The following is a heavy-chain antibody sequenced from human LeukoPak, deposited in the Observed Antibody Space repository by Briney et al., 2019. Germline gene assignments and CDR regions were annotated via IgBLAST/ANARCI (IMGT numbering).Heavy chain of an antibody. CDR2: IYYSGST. Sequence: PAETLSLTCTVSGGSISSYYWSWIRQPPGRGLEWIGYIYYSGSTNYNPSLKSRVTISVDTSKNQFSLKLSSVTAADTAVYYWAIFDPAAICAFDIWGQGTMVTVSS. CDR3: AIFDPAAICAFDI. J-gene: IGHJ3*02. CDR1: GGSISSYY. V-gene: IGHV4-59*01. D-gene: IGHD2-2*01.